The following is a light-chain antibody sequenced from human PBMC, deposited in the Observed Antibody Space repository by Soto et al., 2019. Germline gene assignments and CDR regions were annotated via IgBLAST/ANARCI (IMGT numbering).Light chain of an antibody. J-gene: IGKJ5*01. Sequence: DTLLTQSQANLSVSPGESAPLSCRASQSISSNLAWYQQKPGQSPRLLIYGTSIRATGIPARFSGGGSGTEFSLTISSLQSEDFAVYYCQQYNRWPPITFGQGTRLEI. CDR2: GTS. V-gene: IGKV3-15*01. CDR1: QSISSN. CDR3: QQYNRWPPIT.